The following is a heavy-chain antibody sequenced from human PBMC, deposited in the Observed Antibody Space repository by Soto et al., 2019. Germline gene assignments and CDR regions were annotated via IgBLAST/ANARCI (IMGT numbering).Heavy chain of an antibody. Sequence: PGGSLRLSCAASGFTFSSYAMIWVRQAPGKGLEWVSVISGSGGSTYFADSVKGRFTISRDNSRNTLYLQMNSLSAEDTAVYYCAKGTSSSFRWFDPWGQGTLVTVSS. D-gene: IGHD6-6*01. CDR3: AKGTSSSFRWFDP. J-gene: IGHJ5*02. CDR2: ISGSGGST. CDR1: GFTFSSYA. V-gene: IGHV3-23*01.